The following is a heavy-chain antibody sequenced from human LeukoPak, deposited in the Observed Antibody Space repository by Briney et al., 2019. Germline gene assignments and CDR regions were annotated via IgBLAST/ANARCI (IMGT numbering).Heavy chain of an antibody. CDR1: GYTFTIYY. V-gene: IGHV1-46*01. D-gene: IGHD1-26*01. CDR2: INPTGGST. J-gene: IGHJ5*02. CDR3: ARDNSVGDNAWWFDP. Sequence: ASVTVSCKASGYTFTIYYMHWVRQAPGQALEWMGLINPTGGSTGYAQKFQGRVTMTRDMSTSTDYMELSSLRSEDTAIYYCARDNSVGDNAWWFDPWGQGTLVTVSS.